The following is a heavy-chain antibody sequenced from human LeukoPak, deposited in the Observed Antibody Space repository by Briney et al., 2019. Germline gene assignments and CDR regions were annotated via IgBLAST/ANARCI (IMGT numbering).Heavy chain of an antibody. CDR3: ARARDFWGFDI. Sequence: ASVKVSCXASGYTFTSYDINWVRQASGQGLEWMAWMNPNSDNTGSAQKFQGRVTMTRDTSITTAYMELSSLRSEDTAVYYCARARDFWGFDIWGQGTMVTVSS. CDR1: GYTFTSYD. J-gene: IGHJ3*02. CDR2: MNPNSDNT. V-gene: IGHV1-8*01. D-gene: IGHD3-3*01.